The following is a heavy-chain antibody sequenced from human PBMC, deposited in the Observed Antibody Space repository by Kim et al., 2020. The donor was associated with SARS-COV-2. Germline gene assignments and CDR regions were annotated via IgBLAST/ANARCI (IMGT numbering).Heavy chain of an antibody. Sequence: SETLSLTCTVSGGSISSSSYYWGWIRQPPGKGLEWIGSIYYSGSTYYNPSLKSRVTISVDTSKNQFSLKLNSVTAADTAVYYCARLVGEWLVLDWYFDLWGRGTLVTLSS. CDR1: GGSISSSSYY. V-gene: IGHV4-39*01. J-gene: IGHJ2*01. D-gene: IGHD6-19*01. CDR2: IYYSGST. CDR3: ARLVGEWLVLDWYFDL.